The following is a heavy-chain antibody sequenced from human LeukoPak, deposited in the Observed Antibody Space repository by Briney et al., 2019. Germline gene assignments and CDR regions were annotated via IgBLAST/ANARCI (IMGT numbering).Heavy chain of an antibody. V-gene: IGHV3-21*01. CDR3: ARGPFGGRSLGAFDI. Sequence: PGGSLRLSCAASGFTFSNYNINWVRQAPGKGLEWVSSISGSSSYTYYADSMKGRFTISRDNAKNSLYLQMNSLRAEDTAIYYCARGPFGGRSLGAFDIWGQGAMVTVSS. J-gene: IGHJ3*02. CDR2: ISGSSSYT. CDR1: GFTFSNYN. D-gene: IGHD1-26*01.